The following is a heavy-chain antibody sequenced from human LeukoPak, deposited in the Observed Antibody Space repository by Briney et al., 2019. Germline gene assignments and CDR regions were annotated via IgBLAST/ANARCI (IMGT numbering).Heavy chain of an antibody. V-gene: IGHV3-11*01. D-gene: IGHD1-26*01. Sequence: TGGSLRLSCAASGFTFSVSYMSWVRQAPGKGLEWISYIRTSGGATDYADSVKGRFTISRDNAKNSLYLQMNSLRVEDTAVYYCARDRYSGSPRDWGQGILVTVAS. J-gene: IGHJ4*02. CDR1: GFTFSVSY. CDR3: ARDRYSGSPRD. CDR2: IRTSGGAT.